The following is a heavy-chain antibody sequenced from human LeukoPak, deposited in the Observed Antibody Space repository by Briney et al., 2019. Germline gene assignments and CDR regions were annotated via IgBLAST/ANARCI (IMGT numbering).Heavy chain of an antibody. CDR2: IYYSGST. CDR1: GGSISNYY. D-gene: IGHD3-10*01. CDR3: ARHPTMVRGVIDWFDP. Sequence: ETLSLTCTVSGGSISNYYWSWIRQPPGKGLEWIGYIYYSGSTNYNPSLKSRVTISVDTSKNQFSLKLSSVTAADTAVYYCARHPTMVRGVIDWFDPWGQGTLVSVSS. J-gene: IGHJ5*02. V-gene: IGHV4-59*08.